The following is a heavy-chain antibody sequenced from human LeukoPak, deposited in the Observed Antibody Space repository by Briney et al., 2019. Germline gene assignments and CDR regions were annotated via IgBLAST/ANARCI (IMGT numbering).Heavy chain of an antibody. J-gene: IGHJ4*02. CDR2: INSDGSST. Sequence: GGSLRLSCAASGFTFSSYWMHWVRQAPGKGLVWVSRINSDGSSTSYADSVKGRFTISRDNAKNSLYLQMSSLRAEDTAVYYCARGARIAVAGQYIYYFDYWGQGTLLTVSS. V-gene: IGHV3-74*01. D-gene: IGHD6-19*01. CDR1: GFTFSSYW. CDR3: ARGARIAVAGQYIYYFDY.